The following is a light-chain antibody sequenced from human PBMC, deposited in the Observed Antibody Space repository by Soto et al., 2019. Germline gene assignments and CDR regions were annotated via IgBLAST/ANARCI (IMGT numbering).Light chain of an antibody. J-gene: IGLJ3*02. Sequence: QSALTQPASVSGSPGQSITMSCTGASSDIDGYDYVSWYQHHPGEAPKLLIYDVTNRPSGVSHRFSASKSGNTASLTISGLQAEDEAGYYCSSYTSRNTVVFGGGTKLTVL. CDR2: DVT. CDR3: SSYTSRNTVV. V-gene: IGLV2-14*01. CDR1: SSDIDGYDY.